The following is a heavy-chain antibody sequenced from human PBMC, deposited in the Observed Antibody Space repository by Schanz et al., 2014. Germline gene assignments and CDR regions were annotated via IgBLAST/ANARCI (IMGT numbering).Heavy chain of an antibody. Sequence: EVQLVESGGGLVQPGGSLRLSCAASGFTVSSKYMNWVRQAPGKGPEWVSVIFGGGCTYYADSVKGRFTITRGNSKNTLSLQMNSLRDEDTAVYYCVSAKDAGYSSSWYLMNDFDIWGQGTMLTVSS. D-gene: IGHD6-13*01. CDR1: GFTVSSKY. CDR3: VSAKDAGYSSSWYLMNDFDI. J-gene: IGHJ3*02. V-gene: IGHV3-66*01. CDR2: IFGGGCT.